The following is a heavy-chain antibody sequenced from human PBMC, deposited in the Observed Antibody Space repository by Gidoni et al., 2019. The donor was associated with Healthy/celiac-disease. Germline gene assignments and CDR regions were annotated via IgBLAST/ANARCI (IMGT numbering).Heavy chain of an antibody. CDR2: INPSGGST. V-gene: IGHV1-46*01. D-gene: IGHD3-22*01. CDR1: GYTFTSYY. J-gene: IGHJ3*02. Sequence: QVQLVQSGAEVKKPGASVKVSCTASGYTFTSYYMHWVRQAPGKGLEWMGIINPSGGSTSYAQKFQGRVTMTRDTSTSTVYMELSSLRSEDTAVYYCAGSGYLDAFDIWGQGTMVTVSS. CDR3: AGSGYLDAFDI.